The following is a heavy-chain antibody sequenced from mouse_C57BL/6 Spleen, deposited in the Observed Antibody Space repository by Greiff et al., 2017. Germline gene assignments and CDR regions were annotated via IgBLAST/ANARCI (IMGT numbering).Heavy chain of an antibody. CDR3: ARSSYGSRRYFDY. D-gene: IGHD1-1*01. J-gene: IGHJ2*01. V-gene: IGHV1-53*01. CDR1: GYTFTSYW. CDR2: INPSNGGT. Sequence: QVQLQQSGTELVKPGASVKLSCKASGYTFTSYWMHWVKQRPGQGLEWIGNINPSNGGTNYNEKFKSKATLTVDKSSSTAYMQLSSLTSEDSAVYYCARSSYGSRRYFDYWGQGTTLTVSS.